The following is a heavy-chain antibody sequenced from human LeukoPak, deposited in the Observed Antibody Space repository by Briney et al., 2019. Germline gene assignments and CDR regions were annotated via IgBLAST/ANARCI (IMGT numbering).Heavy chain of an antibody. CDR2: IIPIFGTA. D-gene: IGHD4-17*01. CDR1: GGTFSSYA. J-gene: IGHJ6*02. Sequence: SVKVSCKASGGTFSSYAISWVRQAPGQGLEWMGGIIPIFGTANYAQKFQGRVTITADESTSTAYMELSSLRSEDTAVYYCATRFFPGDYPKTYYYYGMDVWGQGTTVTVSS. V-gene: IGHV1-69*13. CDR3: ATRFFPGDYPKTYYYYGMDV.